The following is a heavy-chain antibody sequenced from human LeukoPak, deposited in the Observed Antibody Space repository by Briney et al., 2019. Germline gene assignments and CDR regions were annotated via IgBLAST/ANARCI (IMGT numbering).Heavy chain of an antibody. CDR1: GFTFSTYW. CDR3: ASSGNSFFNYY. Sequence: AGGSLRLSCAASGFTFSTYWMRRVRQAPGKGLVWVSRINSDGSSTNYADSVKGRFTISRDNAKNTLYLQMNSLRAEDTALYYCASSGNSFFNYYWGQGTLVTVSS. J-gene: IGHJ4*02. D-gene: IGHD1-26*01. V-gene: IGHV3-74*01. CDR2: INSDGSST.